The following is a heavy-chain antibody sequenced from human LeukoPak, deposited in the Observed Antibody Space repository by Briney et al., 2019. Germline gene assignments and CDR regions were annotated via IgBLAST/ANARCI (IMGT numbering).Heavy chain of an antibody. V-gene: IGHV3-48*01. CDR3: AKGYYYDSSGYFHY. Sequence: GGSLRLSCAASGFTFSSYSMNWVRQAPGKGLEWVSYISSSSSTIYYADSVKGRFTISRDNSKNTLYLQMNSLRAEDTAVYYCAKGYYYDSSGYFHYWGQGTLVTVSS. D-gene: IGHD3-22*01. CDR2: ISSSSSTI. J-gene: IGHJ4*02. CDR1: GFTFSSYS.